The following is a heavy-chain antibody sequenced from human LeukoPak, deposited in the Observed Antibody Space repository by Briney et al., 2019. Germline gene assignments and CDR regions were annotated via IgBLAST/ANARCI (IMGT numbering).Heavy chain of an antibody. Sequence: SETLSLTCTVSGGSISSYYRSWIRQTPGKGLEWIGYIYYSGSTNYNPSLKSRVNISVDTSKNQFSLKLSSVTAADTALYYCASLYCSSTSYYLFHWGQGTLVTVSS. CDR2: IYYSGST. CDR3: ASLYCSSTSYYLFH. J-gene: IGHJ4*02. V-gene: IGHV4-59*08. D-gene: IGHD2-2*01. CDR1: GGSISSYY.